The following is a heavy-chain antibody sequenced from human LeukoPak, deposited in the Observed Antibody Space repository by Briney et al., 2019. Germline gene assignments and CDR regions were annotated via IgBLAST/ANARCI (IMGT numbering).Heavy chain of an antibody. J-gene: IGHJ4*02. D-gene: IGHD6-19*01. Sequence: PGESLRLSCAASGFPFNTFWMSWVRQAPGKGLEWVANIKEDGGEKYYVDSVKGRFTISRDNSKNTMYLQMNSLRTDDTAVCYCAGEMGSGRPEDYWGQGTLVTVSS. V-gene: IGHV3-7*01. CDR3: AGEMGSGRPEDY. CDR1: GFPFNTFW. CDR2: IKEDGGEK.